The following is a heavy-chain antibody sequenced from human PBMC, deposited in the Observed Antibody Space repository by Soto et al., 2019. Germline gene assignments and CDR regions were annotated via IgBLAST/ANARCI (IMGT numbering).Heavy chain of an antibody. CDR2: IIPIFGTA. V-gene: IGHV1-69*13. CDR1: GGTFSSYA. CDR3: ARDGSHCSGGSCYHGY. Sequence: ASVKVSCKASGGTFSSYAISWVRQAPGQGLEWMGGIIPIFGTANYAQKFRGRVTITADESTSTAYMELSSLRSEDTAVYYCARDGSHCSGGSCYHGYRGQGTLVTVSS. D-gene: IGHD2-15*01. J-gene: IGHJ4*02.